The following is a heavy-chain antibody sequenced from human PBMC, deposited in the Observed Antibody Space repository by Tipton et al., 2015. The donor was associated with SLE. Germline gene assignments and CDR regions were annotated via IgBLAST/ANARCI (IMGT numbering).Heavy chain of an antibody. J-gene: IGHJ4*02. CDR1: GFTFSSYW. V-gene: IGHV3-74*01. CDR2: INSDGSST. D-gene: IGHD3-10*01. Sequence: SLRLSCAASGFTFSSYWMHWVRQAPGKGLVWVSRINSDGSSTSYADSVKGRFTISRDNAKNSLYLQMNSLRAEDTAVYYCARDRASVWFRELSDYWGQGTLVTVSS. CDR3: ARDRASVWFRELSDY.